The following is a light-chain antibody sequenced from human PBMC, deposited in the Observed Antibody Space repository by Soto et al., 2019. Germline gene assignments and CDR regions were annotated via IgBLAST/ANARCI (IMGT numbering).Light chain of an antibody. CDR1: QGISNS. Sequence: DIQMTQSPSSLSASVGDRVTITCRASQGISNSLAWYQQKPGKLPKLLFYAASTLQSGVPSRFSGTASGTDFTLTISSLQPEDVATYYCQKYDSAPPAFGQGTRLEIK. V-gene: IGKV1-27*01. J-gene: IGKJ5*01. CDR2: AAS. CDR3: QKYDSAPPA.